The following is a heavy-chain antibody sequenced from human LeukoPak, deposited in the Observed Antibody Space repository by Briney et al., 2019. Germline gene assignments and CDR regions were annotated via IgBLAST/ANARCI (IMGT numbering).Heavy chain of an antibody. CDR3: ARQGTTGTTVDY. CDR2: IYTRGST. V-gene: IGHV4-61*02. CDR1: AASISSGSYY. Sequence: SETLSLTCTVSAASISSGSYYWTSIRQPAGKGLEWIRRIYTRGSTHYNPSLQRQDTISVDASKHQFSLKLRSVTAADTGVYYCARQGTTGTTVDYWGQGILVTVCS. D-gene: IGHD1-1*01. J-gene: IGHJ4*02.